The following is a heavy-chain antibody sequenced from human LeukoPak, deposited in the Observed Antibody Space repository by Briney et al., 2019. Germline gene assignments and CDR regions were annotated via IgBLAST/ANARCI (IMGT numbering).Heavy chain of an antibody. CDR2: ISSSSSYI. Sequence: PGGSLRLSCAASRFTFSSYSMNWVRQAPGKGLEWVSSISSSSSYIYYADSVKGRFTISRDNAKNSLYLQMNSLRAEDTAVYYCARVGPWVSPDYYYYYRDVGGKGTRVTVSS. D-gene: IGHD3-16*01. J-gene: IGHJ6*03. V-gene: IGHV3-21*01. CDR1: RFTFSSYS. CDR3: ARVGPWVSPDYYYYYRDV.